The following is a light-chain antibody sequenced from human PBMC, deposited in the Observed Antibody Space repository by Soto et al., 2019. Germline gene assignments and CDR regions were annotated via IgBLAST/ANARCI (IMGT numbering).Light chain of an antibody. J-gene: IGKJ3*01. CDR2: DAS. CDR3: QHRYNWPFT. CDR1: QSVSTS. V-gene: IGKV3-11*01. Sequence: EIVLTQSPATLSLSPGERATLSCRTSQSVSTSLAWYQQKPGQAPRLLIYDASNRATGIPARFSGSGSGTDFTLTFSSLEPEDFAVYYCQHRYNWPFTFGPGTKVDLK.